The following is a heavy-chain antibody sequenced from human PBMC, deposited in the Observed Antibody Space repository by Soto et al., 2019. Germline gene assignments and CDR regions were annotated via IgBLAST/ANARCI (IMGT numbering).Heavy chain of an antibody. Sequence: EASVKVSCKASGYTFTGYYMHWVRQAPGQGLEWMGWINPNSGGTNYAQKFQGRVTMTRDTSISTAYMELSRLRSDDTAVYYCARGSPTYYYGSGSRSYYYYGMDVWGQGTTVTVSS. CDR3: ARGSPTYYYGSGSRSYYYYGMDV. D-gene: IGHD3-10*01. V-gene: IGHV1-2*02. J-gene: IGHJ6*02. CDR2: INPNSGGT. CDR1: GYTFTGYY.